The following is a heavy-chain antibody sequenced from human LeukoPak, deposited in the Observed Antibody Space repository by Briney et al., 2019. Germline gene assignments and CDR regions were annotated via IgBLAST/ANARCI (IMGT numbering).Heavy chain of an antibody. CDR2: ISGSGDST. CDR1: GFTFSNYA. Sequence: GGSLRLSCAASGFTFSNYAMTWVRQAPGKGLEWVSAISGSGDSTYCADSVKGRFTISRDNSKNTLYLQMHSLRAEDTAVYYCARALRGLLWFGESNDNFDYWGQGTLVTVSS. V-gene: IGHV3-23*01. CDR3: ARALRGLLWFGESNDNFDY. J-gene: IGHJ4*02. D-gene: IGHD3-10*01.